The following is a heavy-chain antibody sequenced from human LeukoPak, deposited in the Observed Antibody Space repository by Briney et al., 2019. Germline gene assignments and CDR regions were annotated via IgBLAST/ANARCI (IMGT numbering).Heavy chain of an antibody. D-gene: IGHD2-15*01. V-gene: IGHV3-11*04. CDR2: ISGSGSTI. CDR3: ARAGDIVVVVADWFDP. J-gene: IGHJ5*02. Sequence: GGSLRLSCAASGFTFSDYYMSWIRQAPGKGLEWVSYISGSGSTIYYADSVKGRFTISRDNAKNSLYLQMNSLRAEDTAVYYCARAGDIVVVVADWFDPWGQGTLVTVSS. CDR1: GFTFSDYY.